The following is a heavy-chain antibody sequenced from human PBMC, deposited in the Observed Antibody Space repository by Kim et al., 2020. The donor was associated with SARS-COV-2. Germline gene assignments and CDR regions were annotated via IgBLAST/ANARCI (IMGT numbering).Heavy chain of an antibody. CDR3: ATARGGSYYYGMDV. Sequence: YADAVKVRFTISRDNSQNPLYLQMNSLRPADTAVYYCATARGGSYYYGMDVWGPGTTVTVSS. J-gene: IGHJ6*02. V-gene: IGHV3-30*02. D-gene: IGHD2-15*01.